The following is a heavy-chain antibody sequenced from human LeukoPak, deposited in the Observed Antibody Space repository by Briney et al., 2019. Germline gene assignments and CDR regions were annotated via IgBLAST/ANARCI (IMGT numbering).Heavy chain of an antibody. CDR2: INSDGSST. V-gene: IGHV3-74*01. D-gene: IGHD6-19*01. J-gene: IGHJ4*02. CDR1: GFTFSTYW. CDR3: ATLGSSSGWYRVDY. Sequence: GGSLRLSCGASGFTFSTYWMHWVRQAPGKGLVWVSRINSDGSSTTYADSVKGRFTISRDNAKNTLYLQMNSLRAEDTAVYYCATLGSSSGWYRVDYWGQGTLVTVSS.